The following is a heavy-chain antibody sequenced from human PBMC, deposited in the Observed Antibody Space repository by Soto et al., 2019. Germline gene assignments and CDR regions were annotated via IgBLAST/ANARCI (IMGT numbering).Heavy chain of an antibody. CDR1: SGSISSSNW. V-gene: IGHV4-4*02. CDR2: IYHSGST. CDR3: ARVWVGYCSGGSCYSPWFDP. D-gene: IGHD2-15*01. J-gene: IGHJ5*02. Sequence: SETLSLTCAVSSGSISSSNWWSWVRQPPGKGLEWIGEIYHSGSTNYNPSLKSRVTISVDKSKNQFSLKLSSVTAADTAVYYCARVWVGYCSGGSCYSPWFDPWGQGTLVTVSS.